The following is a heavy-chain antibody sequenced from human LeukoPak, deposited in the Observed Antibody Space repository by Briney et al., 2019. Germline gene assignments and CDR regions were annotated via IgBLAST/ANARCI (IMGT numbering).Heavy chain of an antibody. CDR3: ASSTSYYYDSSGYFEY. Sequence: PSETLSLTCTVSGGFIGSSSFYWAWIRQPPGKGLEWIGSLAYSGNTYYKSSLKSRVTLSVGASKNQFSLNLTSVTAADTALFYCASSTSYYYDSSGYFEYWGQGILVTVSS. CDR1: GGFIGSSSFY. V-gene: IGHV4-39*01. J-gene: IGHJ4*02. CDR2: LAYSGNT. D-gene: IGHD3-22*01.